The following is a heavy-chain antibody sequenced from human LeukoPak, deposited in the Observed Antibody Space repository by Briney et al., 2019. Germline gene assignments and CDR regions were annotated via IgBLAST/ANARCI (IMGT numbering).Heavy chain of an antibody. CDR2: IYTSGST. CDR1: GGSISSYY. D-gene: IGHD2-2*01. J-gene: IGHJ6*03. Sequence: PSETLSLTCTVSGGSISSYYWSWIRQPAGKGLEWIGRIYTSGSTNYNPSLKSRVTMSVDTSKNQFSLKLSSVTAADTAVYYCARGNQLPIATYYYYYMDVWGKGTTVTVSS. V-gene: IGHV4-4*07. CDR3: ARGNQLPIATYYYYYMDV.